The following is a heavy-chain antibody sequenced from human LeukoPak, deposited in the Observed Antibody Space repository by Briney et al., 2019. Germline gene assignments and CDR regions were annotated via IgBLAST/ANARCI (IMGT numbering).Heavy chain of an antibody. CDR2: INPNSGGT. CDR1: GFTFTGYY. D-gene: IGHD3-22*01. Sequence: ASVKVSCKASGFTFTGYYIHWVRQAPGQGLEWMGWINPNSGGTNYAQKFQGRVTMTRDTSISTAYMELSRLRSDDTAVYYCARSNRADSSGYYSEYWGQGTLVTVSS. V-gene: IGHV1-2*02. CDR3: ARSNRADSSGYYSEY. J-gene: IGHJ4*02.